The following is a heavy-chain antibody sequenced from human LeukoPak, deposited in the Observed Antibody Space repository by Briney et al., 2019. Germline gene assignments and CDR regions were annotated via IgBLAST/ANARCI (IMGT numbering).Heavy chain of an antibody. J-gene: IGHJ5*02. CDR3: ARGHYYGSGSYYNFSDNWFDP. D-gene: IGHD3-10*01. V-gene: IGHV4-31*03. CDR1: GGSISSGGYY. CDR2: IYYSGST. Sequence: SETLSLTCTVSGGSISSGGYYWSWIRQHPGKGLEWIGYIYYSGSTYYNPSLKSRVTISVDTSKNQFSLKLSSVTAADTAVYYCARGHYYGSGSYYNFSDNWFDPWGQGTLVTVSS.